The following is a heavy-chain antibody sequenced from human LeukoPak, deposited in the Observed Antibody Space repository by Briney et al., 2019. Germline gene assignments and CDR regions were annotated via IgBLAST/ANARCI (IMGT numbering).Heavy chain of an antibody. CDR2: ISESGSST. D-gene: IGHD5-18*01. V-gene: IGHV3-23*01. Sequence: PGGSLRLSCAVSGLTFSRYAMSWVRQAPGKGLEWVSAISESGSSTYYADSVKGRFTISRDNSKDTLSLQMNSLRAEDTAVYYCAKDIAQGYTFGSIEQDYWGQGTLVTVSS. CDR3: AKDIAQGYTFGSIEQDY. CDR1: GLTFSRYA. J-gene: IGHJ4*02.